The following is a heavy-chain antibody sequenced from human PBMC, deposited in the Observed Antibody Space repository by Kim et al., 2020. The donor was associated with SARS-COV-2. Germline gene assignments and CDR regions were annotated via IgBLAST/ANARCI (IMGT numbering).Heavy chain of an antibody. CDR2: ISDNSGRR. Sequence: GGSLRLSCAGSGFAFSDFSLNWVRQVPGKGLEWVSFISDNSGRRHYSDSVTGRFTISRDNAKNSLFLQMSSLRDEDTAVYYCVAESYSYYIYWGQGTLVT. D-gene: IGHD3-10*01. CDR3: VAESYSYYIY. J-gene: IGHJ4*02. CDR1: GFAFSDFS. V-gene: IGHV3-48*02.